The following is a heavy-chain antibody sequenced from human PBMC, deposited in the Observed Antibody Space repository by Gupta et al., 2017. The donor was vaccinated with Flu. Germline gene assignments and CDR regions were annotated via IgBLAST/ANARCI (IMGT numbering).Heavy chain of an antibody. CDR3: ARGARTIFGVVTPGSLDY. Sequence: QVQLQQWGAGLLKPSETLSLTCAVYGGSFSGYYWSWIRQPPGKGLEWIGEINHSGSTNYNPSLKSRVTISVDTSKNQFSLKLSSVTAADTAVYYCARGARTIFGVVTPGSLDYWGQGTLVTVSS. CDR1: GGSFSGYY. CDR2: INHSGST. V-gene: IGHV4-34*01. J-gene: IGHJ4*02. D-gene: IGHD3-3*01.